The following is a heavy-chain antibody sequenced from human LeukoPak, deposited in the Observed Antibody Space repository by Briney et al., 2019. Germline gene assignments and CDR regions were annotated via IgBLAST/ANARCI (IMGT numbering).Heavy chain of an antibody. CDR2: IYSGGST. D-gene: IGHD1-1*01. J-gene: IGHJ4*02. CDR1: GGSFSGYY. Sequence: ETLSLTCAVYGGSFSGYYWSWVRQAPGKGLEWVSVIYSGGSTYYADSVKGRFTISRDNSKNTLYLQMNSLRAEDTAVYYCARGRTGSYFDYWGQGTLVTVSS. V-gene: IGHV3-53*01. CDR3: ARGRTGSYFDY.